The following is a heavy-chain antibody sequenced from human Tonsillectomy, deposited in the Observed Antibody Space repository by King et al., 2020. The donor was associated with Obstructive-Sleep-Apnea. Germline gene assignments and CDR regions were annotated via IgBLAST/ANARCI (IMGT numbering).Heavy chain of an antibody. Sequence: QLQESGPGLVKPSETLSLTCTVSGGSISSSSYYWGWIRQPPGKGLEWIGSIYFIGSTYYNPSLKSRVTISVDTSKNQFSLKLSSVTAAETAVYYCVGDRTYFYDNKGGGIGYWGQGTQVTVSS. D-gene: IGHD3-22*01. CDR1: GGSISSSSYY. CDR2: IYFIGST. CDR3: VGDRTYFYDNKGGGIGY. V-gene: IGHV4-39*07. J-gene: IGHJ4*02.